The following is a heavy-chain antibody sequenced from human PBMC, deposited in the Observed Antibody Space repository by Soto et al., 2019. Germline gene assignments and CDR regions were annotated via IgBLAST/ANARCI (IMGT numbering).Heavy chain of an antibody. CDR1: GFNFSNHW. J-gene: IGHJ5*02. D-gene: IGHD2-21*02. CDR2: ITSDGKSK. CDR3: ARESGDWPLNWFDP. Sequence: GGSLRLSCAASGFNFSNHWMHWVRQRPAEGLVWVSRITSDGKSKAYAESVKGRFAISRDNAKNTLYLQMNGLTAEDAAVYYCARESGDWPLNWFDPWGQGTLVTVSS. V-gene: IGHV3-74*01.